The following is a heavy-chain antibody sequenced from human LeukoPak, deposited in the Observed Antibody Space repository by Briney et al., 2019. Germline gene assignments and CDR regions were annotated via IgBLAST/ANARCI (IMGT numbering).Heavy chain of an antibody. CDR1: GFTFSDYY. D-gene: IGHD1-26*01. CDR2: ISGSSSTI. V-gene: IGHV3-11*01. J-gene: IGHJ4*02. Sequence: KPGGSLRLSCAASGFTFSDYYMSWIRQAPGKGLEWVSFISGSSSTIYYADSMKGRFTISRDNAKNSLYLQMNSLRAEDTAIYYCARELRWELPFDYWGQGTLVTVSS. CDR3: ARELRWELPFDY.